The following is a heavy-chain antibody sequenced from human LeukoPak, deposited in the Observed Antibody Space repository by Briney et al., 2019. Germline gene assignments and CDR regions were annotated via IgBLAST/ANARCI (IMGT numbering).Heavy chain of an antibody. Sequence: GGSLRLSCAASGFTFSDYYMSWIRQAPGKGLEWVSSINSGSSHIYYADSVKGRFTISRDNAKSSLYLQMNSLRAEDTAVYYCAKDPAYSYGSYYYYYMDVWGKGTTVTISS. CDR2: INSGSSHI. V-gene: IGHV3-11*06. J-gene: IGHJ6*03. CDR3: AKDPAYSYGSYYYYYMDV. CDR1: GFTFSDYY. D-gene: IGHD5-18*01.